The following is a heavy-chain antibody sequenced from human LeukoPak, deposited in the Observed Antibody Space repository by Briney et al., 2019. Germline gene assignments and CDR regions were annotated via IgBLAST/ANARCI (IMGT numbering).Heavy chain of an antibody. CDR2: IHYTGST. CDR3: GRHPSAMTGFDP. Sequence: SETLSLTCTVFGGSISNYYWSWIRQPPGKGLEYIGNIHYTGSTNYNPSLKSRVTISVDTSKNQFSLKLSSVTAADTAVYYCGRHPSAMTGFDPWGQGTLVTVSS. CDR1: GGSISNYY. D-gene: IGHD2-2*01. V-gene: IGHV4-59*08. J-gene: IGHJ5*02.